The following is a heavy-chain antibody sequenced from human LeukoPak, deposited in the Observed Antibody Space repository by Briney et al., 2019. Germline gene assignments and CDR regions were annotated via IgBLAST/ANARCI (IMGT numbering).Heavy chain of an antibody. V-gene: IGHV4-38-2*02. J-gene: IGHJ3*02. CDR3: ASLPPRGRNDAFDI. CDR2: IYHSGST. Sequence: ETLSLTCTVSGYSISSGYYWGWIRQPPGKGLEWIGSIYHSGSTYYNPSLKSRVTISVDTSKNQFSLKLSSVTAADTAVYYCASLPPRGRNDAFDIWGQGTMVTVSS. CDR1: GYSISSGYY. D-gene: IGHD3-10*01.